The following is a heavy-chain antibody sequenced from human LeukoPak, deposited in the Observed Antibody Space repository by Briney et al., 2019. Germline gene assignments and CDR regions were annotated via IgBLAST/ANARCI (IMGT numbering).Heavy chain of an antibody. CDR2: ISGSGGST. V-gene: IGHV3-23*01. Sequence: GGSLRLSCAASGFTFSSYAMGWVRQAPGKGLEWVSAISGSGGSTYYADSVKGRFTISRDNSKNTLYLQMNSLRAEDTAVYYCARSSSWYWAWFDYWGQGTLVTVSS. J-gene: IGHJ4*02. CDR3: ARSSSWYWAWFDY. CDR1: GFTFSSYA. D-gene: IGHD6-13*01.